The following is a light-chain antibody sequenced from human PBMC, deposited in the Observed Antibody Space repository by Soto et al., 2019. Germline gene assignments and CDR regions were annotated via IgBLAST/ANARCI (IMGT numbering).Light chain of an antibody. Sequence: SVLPQPPSASGTPGQAITISCSGSSSNIGDNPVNWYQQLPGAAPKLLIYINDQRPSGVPDRFSGSTSGTSASLAISGLQPEAEAEYYCAAWDDSLNALFGTGTKVTVL. CDR2: IND. V-gene: IGLV1-44*01. CDR1: SSNIGDNP. CDR3: AAWDDSLNAL. J-gene: IGLJ1*01.